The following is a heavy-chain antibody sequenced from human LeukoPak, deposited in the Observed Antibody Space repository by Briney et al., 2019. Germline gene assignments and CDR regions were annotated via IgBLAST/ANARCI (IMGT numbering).Heavy chain of an antibody. CDR1: GFTVRNNY. Sequence: GGSLRLSCAASGFTVRNNYMSLVRQAPGKGREWVSVIYSGGSTYYADSVKGRFTISRDNSKNTLYLQMNSLRAEDTAVYYCARGVSSGHLYFDYWGQGTLATVSS. V-gene: IGHV3-53*01. D-gene: IGHD6-19*01. CDR2: IYSGGST. CDR3: ARGVSSGHLYFDY. J-gene: IGHJ4*02.